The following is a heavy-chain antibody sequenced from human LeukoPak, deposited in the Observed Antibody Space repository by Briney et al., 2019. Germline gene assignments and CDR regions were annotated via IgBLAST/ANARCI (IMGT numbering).Heavy chain of an antibody. D-gene: IGHD2-2*03. CDR1: GFTFSNYE. CDR3: ARDRGYCRSTSCYSYWFDS. CDR2: ISSSGSII. J-gene: IGHJ5*01. Sequence: GGSLRLSCTASGFTFSNYEMNWVRQAPGKGLEWVSYISSSGSIIYYADSVKGRFTISRDNADNSLYLQMNSLRGEDTAVYYCARDRGYCRSTSCYSYWFDSWGQGTLVTVSS. V-gene: IGHV3-48*03.